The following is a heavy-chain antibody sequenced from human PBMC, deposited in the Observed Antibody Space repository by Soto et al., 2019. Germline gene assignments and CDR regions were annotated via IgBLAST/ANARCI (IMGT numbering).Heavy chain of an antibody. V-gene: IGHV3-21*01. CDR2: ISSSGAYI. CDR3: AWEGYYYDNTGLDNWFDP. Sequence: EVRLVESGGGLVKPGGSLRLSCAASGFIFSSYNMNWVRQAPGEGLEWISSISSSGAYIFYADSVKGRFTISRDNAKNSLYLQLNSLRAEDTAVYYCAWEGYYYDNTGLDNWFDPWGQGNLVTVSS. D-gene: IGHD3-22*01. J-gene: IGHJ5*02. CDR1: GFIFSSYN.